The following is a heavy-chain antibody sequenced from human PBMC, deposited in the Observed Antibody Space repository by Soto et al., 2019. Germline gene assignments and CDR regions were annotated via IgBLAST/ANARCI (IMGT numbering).Heavy chain of an antibody. Sequence: QLVESGGGLFQAGGSTRLSCLVSGFTVGRYDMAWVRQAPGKGLEWASIIQSGGATYYPGSAQGRFTISRDNSKNTVYLQMNSLRVEDTGVYSCVRVLYDSGVVDFWGQGSLITVS. V-gene: IGHV3-53*01. D-gene: IGHD5-12*01. CDR3: VRVLYDSGVVDF. CDR1: GFTVGRYD. J-gene: IGHJ4*02. CDR2: IQSGGAT.